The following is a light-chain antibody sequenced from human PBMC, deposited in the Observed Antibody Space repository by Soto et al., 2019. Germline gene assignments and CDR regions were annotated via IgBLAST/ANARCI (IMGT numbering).Light chain of an antibody. CDR2: KAS. CDR3: QHYNSYSEA. CDR1: QTISSW. J-gene: IGKJ1*01. Sequence: DIQQRRSPRTLSGSVGHRVTITCRASQTISSWLAWYQQKPGKATKLLIYKASTLKSGVPSRFSGSGSGTEFTLTISSLQPDDFATYYCQHYNSYSEAFGQGTKVDIK. V-gene: IGKV1-5*03.